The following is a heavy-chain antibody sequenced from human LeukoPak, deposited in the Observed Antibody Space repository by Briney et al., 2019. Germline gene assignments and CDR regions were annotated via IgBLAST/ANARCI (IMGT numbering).Heavy chain of an antibody. V-gene: IGHV3-53*01. J-gene: IGHJ4*02. CDR2: FYSGGTT. Sequence: GGSLRLSCAASGFTVSSKSMSWVRQAPGKGLEWVSVFYSGGTTSYTDSVKGRFTISRDNSKNTLYPQMNSLRADDTAVYYCARDWPTFDYWGQGTLVTVSS. CDR3: ARDWPTFDY. CDR1: GFTVSSKS.